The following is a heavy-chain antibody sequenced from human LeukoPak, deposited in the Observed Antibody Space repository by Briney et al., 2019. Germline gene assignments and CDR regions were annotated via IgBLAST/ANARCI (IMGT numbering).Heavy chain of an antibody. D-gene: IGHD2-8*01. CDR2: ISDSGIGT. J-gene: IGHJ4*02. CDR3: ARPGYNNGTPLNY. Sequence: GGSLRLSCAASGFTFSIYALSCVPQAPRRGLECVSGISDSGIGTYYADSVKGRFTISRDNTKNTVYLQMSSLGGEDRAVYYCARPGYNNGTPLNYWGEGTLVTVSS. V-gene: IGHV3-23*01. CDR1: GFTFSIYA.